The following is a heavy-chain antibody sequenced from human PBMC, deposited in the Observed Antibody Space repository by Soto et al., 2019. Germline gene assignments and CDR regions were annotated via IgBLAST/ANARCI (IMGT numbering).Heavy chain of an antibody. CDR1: GFTFSIYA. J-gene: IGHJ4*02. CDR2: ISSNGGST. CDR3: VKDPVRWGAGDFDY. Sequence: GGSLRLSCSASGFTFSIYAMHWVRHASGKGLEYVSAISSNGGSTYYADSVKGRFTISRDNSKNTLYLQMSSLRAEDTAVYYCVKDPVRWGAGDFDYWGQGTLVTVSS. V-gene: IGHV3-64D*06. D-gene: IGHD3-10*01.